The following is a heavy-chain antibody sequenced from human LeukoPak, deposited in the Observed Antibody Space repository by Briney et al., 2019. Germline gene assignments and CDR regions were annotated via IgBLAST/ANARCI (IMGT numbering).Heavy chain of an antibody. CDR2: IYSGGST. J-gene: IGHJ4*02. CDR1: GFTVSSNY. CDR3: ARVRGSGSYKGFDY. D-gene: IGHD3-10*01. V-gene: IGHV3-53*01. Sequence: GGSLRLSCAASGFTVSSNYMSWVRQAPGKGLEWVSVIYSGGSTYYADSVKGRFTISRDNSKNTLYLQMSSLRAEDTAVYYCARVRGSGSYKGFDYWGQGTLVTVSS.